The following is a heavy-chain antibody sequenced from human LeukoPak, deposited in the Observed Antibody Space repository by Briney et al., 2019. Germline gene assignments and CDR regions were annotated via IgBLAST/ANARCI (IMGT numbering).Heavy chain of an antibody. J-gene: IGHJ4*02. CDR3: ARHSWGENDYGDYYFDY. D-gene: IGHD4-17*01. CDR2: IYYSGST. Sequence: SETLSLTCTVSGGSISSSSYYWGWIRQPPGKGLEWIGSIYYSGSTYYNPSLKSRVTISVDTSKNQFSLKLSSVTAADTAVYYCARHSWGENDYGDYYFDYWGQGTLVTVSS. CDR1: GGSISSSSYY. V-gene: IGHV4-39*01.